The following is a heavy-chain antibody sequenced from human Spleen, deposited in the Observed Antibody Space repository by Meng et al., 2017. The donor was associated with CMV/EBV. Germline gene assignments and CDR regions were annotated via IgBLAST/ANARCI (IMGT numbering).Heavy chain of an antibody. J-gene: IGHJ4*02. CDR3: ARGSRVTMIVVAPSG. D-gene: IGHD3-22*01. Sequence: GGSLRLSCAASGFTFSSYEMNWVRQAPGKGLEWVSRINSDGSSTSYADSVKGRFTISRDNSKNTLYLQMNSLRAEDTAVYYCARGSRVTMIVVAPSGWGQGTLVTVSS. V-gene: IGHV3-74*01. CDR2: INSDGSST. CDR1: GFTFSSYE.